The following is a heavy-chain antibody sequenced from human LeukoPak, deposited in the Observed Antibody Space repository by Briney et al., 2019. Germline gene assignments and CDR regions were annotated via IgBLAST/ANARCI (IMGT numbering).Heavy chain of an antibody. V-gene: IGHV3-48*01. CDR1: GFTFNGYG. D-gene: IGHD1-26*01. Sequence: GGSLRLSCAASGFTFNGYGMNWVRQAPGKGLEWVSYISSISSTIHYSDSVKGRFTISRDNAKNSLYLQMNSLTAEDTAVYYCARDGYWLVGATGHAFDIWGQGTMVTVPS. J-gene: IGHJ3*02. CDR2: ISSISSTI. CDR3: ARDGYWLVGATGHAFDI.